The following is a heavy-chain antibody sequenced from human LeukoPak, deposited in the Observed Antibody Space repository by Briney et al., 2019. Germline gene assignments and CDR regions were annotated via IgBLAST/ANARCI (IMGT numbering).Heavy chain of an antibody. CDR2: ISSSGSTI. CDR3: ARGGVYFDWVDEGVIDY. J-gene: IGHJ4*02. V-gene: IGHV3-48*03. D-gene: IGHD3-9*01. Sequence: PGGSLRLSCAASGFTFSSYEMNWVRQAPGKGLEWVSYISSSGSTIYYADSVKGRFTISRDNAKNSLYLQMNSLRAEDTAVYYCARGGVYFDWVDEGVIDYWGQGTLVTVSS. CDR1: GFTFSSYE.